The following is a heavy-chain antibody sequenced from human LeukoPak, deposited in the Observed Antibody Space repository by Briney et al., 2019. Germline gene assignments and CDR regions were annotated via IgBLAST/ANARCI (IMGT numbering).Heavy chain of an antibody. CDR3: ARVGITAAGTDY. CDR2: IYHGEST. Sequence: SETLSLTCAVYGESFSNYYWGWIRQPPGKGLEWIGSIYHGESTDYNPSLKSRVTISVDTSKNQLSLEVSSVSAADTAVYYCARVGITAAGTDYWGQGILVTVSS. J-gene: IGHJ4*02. V-gene: IGHV4-38-2*01. CDR1: GESFSNYY. D-gene: IGHD6-13*01.